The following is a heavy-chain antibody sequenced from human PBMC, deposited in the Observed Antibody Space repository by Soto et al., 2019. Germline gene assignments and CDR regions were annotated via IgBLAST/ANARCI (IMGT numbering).Heavy chain of an antibody. CDR3: ARDSRSGYYLDY. D-gene: IGHD3-22*01. V-gene: IGHV4-30-2*01. Sequence: QLQLQESGSGLVKPSQTLSLTCAVSGDSISSGGYSWNWIRQPPGKGLEWIGYIYHSGGTDYNPSLQSRVTSTVDSSNNQFSLKLSSVTAADTAVFYCARDSRSGYYLDYWGQGTLVTVSS. J-gene: IGHJ4*02. CDR1: GDSISSGGYS. CDR2: IYHSGGT.